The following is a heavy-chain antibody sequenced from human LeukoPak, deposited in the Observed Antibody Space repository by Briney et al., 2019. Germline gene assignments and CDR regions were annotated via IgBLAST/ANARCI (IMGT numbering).Heavy chain of an antibody. D-gene: IGHD3-22*01. CDR2: MYLSGTT. CDR1: GDSINSLDL. V-gene: IGHV4-4*02. Sequence: SETLSLTRTVSGDSINSLDLWSWVRQPPGKGLEWIGEMYLSGTTHSNPSVKSRVTISIDKSKNQFFLNLSSVTAADTAVYYCAGLVGRYSSGLYYYYFDYWGQGSLVTVSS. CDR3: AGLVGRYSSGLYYYYFDY. J-gene: IGHJ4*02.